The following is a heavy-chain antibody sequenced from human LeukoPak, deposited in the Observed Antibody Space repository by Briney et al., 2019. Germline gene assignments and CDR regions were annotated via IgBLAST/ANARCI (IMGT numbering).Heavy chain of an antibody. Sequence: SETLSLTCTVSGGSISSYYWSWIRQPPGKGLEWIGYIYYSGSTNYNPSLKSRVTISVDTSKNLFSLKLSSVTAADTAVYYCAREGIAVAGLGAFDIWGQGTMVTVSS. D-gene: IGHD6-19*01. CDR3: AREGIAVAGLGAFDI. V-gene: IGHV4-59*01. CDR1: GGSISSYY. J-gene: IGHJ3*02. CDR2: IYYSGST.